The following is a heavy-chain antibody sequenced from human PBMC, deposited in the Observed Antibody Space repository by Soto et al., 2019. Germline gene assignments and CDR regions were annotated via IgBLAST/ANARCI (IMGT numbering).Heavy chain of an antibody. Sequence: ASVKVSCKASGYSFSSYAIHWVRQAPGQRLEWMGWINAGDDSTRYSQKFQGRVTFTRDTSTSTAYMELRSLRSDDTAVYYCARDWYYYDSSGYKDDAFDIWGQGTMVTVS. V-gene: IGHV1-3*01. CDR1: GYSFSSYA. CDR3: ARDWYYYDSSGYKDDAFDI. D-gene: IGHD3-22*01. J-gene: IGHJ3*02. CDR2: INAGDDST.